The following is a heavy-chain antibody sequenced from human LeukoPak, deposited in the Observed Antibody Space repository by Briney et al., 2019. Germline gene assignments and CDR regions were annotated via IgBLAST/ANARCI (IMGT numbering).Heavy chain of an antibody. Sequence: GGSLRLSCTASGFTFSSYGMHWVRQAPAKGLEWVAFIRYDGSNKYYADSVKGRFTISRDNSKNTLYLKMNRLRAEDTAVYYCAKDDSGSYPYYFDYWGQGTLVTVSS. J-gene: IGHJ4*02. CDR3: AKDDSGSYPYYFDY. CDR2: IRYDGSNK. V-gene: IGHV3-30*02. CDR1: GFTFSSYG. D-gene: IGHD1-26*01.